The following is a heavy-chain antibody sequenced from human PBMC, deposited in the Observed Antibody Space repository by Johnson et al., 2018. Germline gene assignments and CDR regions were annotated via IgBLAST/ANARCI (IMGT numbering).Heavy chain of an antibody. D-gene: IGHD4-17*01. CDR1: GGYITSGDYY. CDR3: ARTCGDYNFLPCDG. V-gene: IGHV4-30-4*01. Sequence: QVQLQESGPGLVKPSQTLSLTCIVSGGYITSGDYYWGWIRQPPGKGLEWVGYIFHSGLTYYNPSLKSRAPISVATAENPFSLKLNSVTAADKAVDYWARTCGDYNFLPCDGWGQVTRVTVAS. CDR2: IFHSGLT. J-gene: IGHJ3*01.